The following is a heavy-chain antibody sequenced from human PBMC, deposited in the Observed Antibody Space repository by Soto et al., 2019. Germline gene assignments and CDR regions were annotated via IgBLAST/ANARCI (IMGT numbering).Heavy chain of an antibody. D-gene: IGHD3-10*01. V-gene: IGHV3-30*18. J-gene: IGHJ6*02. CDR1: GFTFSTYG. CDR3: AKDALGYYYGSGYDYGMDV. CDR2: ISYDGSNK. Sequence: QVQLVESGGGVVQSGRSLRLSCAASGFTFSTYGMHWVRQAPGKGLEWVAVISYDGSNKYYADSVKGRFTISRDNSKNTLYLQMTSLRAEDTAVYYCAKDALGYYYGSGYDYGMDVWGPGTTVTVSS.